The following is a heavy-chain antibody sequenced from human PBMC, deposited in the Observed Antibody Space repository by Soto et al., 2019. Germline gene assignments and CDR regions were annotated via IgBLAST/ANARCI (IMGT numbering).Heavy chain of an antibody. D-gene: IGHD5-12*01. V-gene: IGHV1-69*13. CDR1: GGTFSSYA. J-gene: IGHJ5*02. CDR3: ARSPSPPKRGYGRGSNWFDP. CDR2: IIPIFGTA. Sequence: GASVKVSCKASGGTFSSYAISWVRQAPGQGLEWMGGIIPIFGTANYAQKFQGRVTITADESTSTAYMELSSLRSEDTAVYYCARSPSPPKRGYGRGSNWFDPWGQGTLVTVSS.